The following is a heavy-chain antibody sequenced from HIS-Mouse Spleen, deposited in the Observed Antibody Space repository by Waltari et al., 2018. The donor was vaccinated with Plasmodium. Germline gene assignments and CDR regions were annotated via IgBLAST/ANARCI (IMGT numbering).Heavy chain of an antibody. CDR2: IYYSGST. CDR3: ARRGGSYYYFDY. V-gene: IGHV4-39*01. Sequence: QLQLQESGPGLVKPSETLSLTCTVSGGSISSSSYYWGWIRQPPGKGLEWIVCIYYSGSTSSNPSLKSRVTISVDTSKNQFSLKLSSVTAADTAVYYCARRGGSYYYFDYWGQGTLVTVSS. J-gene: IGHJ4*02. D-gene: IGHD1-26*01. CDR1: GGSISSSSYY.